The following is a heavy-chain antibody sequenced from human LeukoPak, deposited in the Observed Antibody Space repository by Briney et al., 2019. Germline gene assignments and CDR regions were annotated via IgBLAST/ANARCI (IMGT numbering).Heavy chain of an antibody. D-gene: IGHD3-22*01. CDR1: GYTFTIYG. Sequence: ASVKVSCKASGYTFTIYGISWVRQAPGQGLEWMGWISAYNGNTNYAQKLQGRVTMTTDTSTSTAYMELRSLRSDDTAVYYCARVSSFYYDSSGYYFDYWGQGTLVTVSS. J-gene: IGHJ4*02. CDR3: ARVSSFYYDSSGYYFDY. V-gene: IGHV1-18*01. CDR2: ISAYNGNT.